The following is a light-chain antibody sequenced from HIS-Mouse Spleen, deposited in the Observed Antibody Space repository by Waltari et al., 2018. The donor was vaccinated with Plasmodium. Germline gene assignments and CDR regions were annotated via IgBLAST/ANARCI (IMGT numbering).Light chain of an antibody. Sequence: QSALTQPASVSGSPGPSITISCPGTRSDVGGYTYVTWYQQHPAKAPKLMIYDVSNRPSGVSNRFSGSKSGNTASLTISGLQAEDEADYYCSSYTSSSTYVVFGGGTKLTVL. CDR3: SSYTSSSTYVV. J-gene: IGLJ2*01. CDR1: RSDVGGYTY. V-gene: IGLV2-14*03. CDR2: DVS.